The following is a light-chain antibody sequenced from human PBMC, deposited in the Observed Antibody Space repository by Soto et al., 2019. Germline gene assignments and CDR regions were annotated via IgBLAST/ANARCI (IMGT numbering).Light chain of an antibody. CDR1: QSISSY. CDR2: YAP. CDR3: RQGSNWPIT. Sequence: LWTQSPAPLSVSPGQRVTLSCRACQSISSYLAWYQQRPGQPSRLLIYYAPNRATGIPARFSCSGSGTDFHITLGTPRPEVFDIYKCRQGSNWPITFGQGTGLEIK. V-gene: IGKV3-11*01. J-gene: IGKJ5*01.